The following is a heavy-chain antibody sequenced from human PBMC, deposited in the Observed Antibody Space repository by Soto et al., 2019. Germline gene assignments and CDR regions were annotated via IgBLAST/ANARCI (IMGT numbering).Heavy chain of an antibody. Sequence: QVQLVQSGAEVKKPGSSVKISCKTSGDSFKNYAIGWVRQVPGQGLEWTGSIIPLFGTANYARMFEGRVTITADKSTTIVYMELGILRSVDTAVYYCARLDSTMISFDYWGQGTLVTVSS. V-gene: IGHV1-69*06. J-gene: IGHJ4*02. CDR1: GDSFKNYA. CDR3: ARLDSTMISFDY. D-gene: IGHD5-18*01. CDR2: IIPLFGTA.